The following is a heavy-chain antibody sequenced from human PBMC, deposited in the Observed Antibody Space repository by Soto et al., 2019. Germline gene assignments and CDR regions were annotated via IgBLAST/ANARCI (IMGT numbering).Heavy chain of an antibody. CDR1: GITFTSHG. Sequence: GGSLRLSCAASGITFTSHGMSWVRQAQGKGLEWVSSISASGELTFYVDSVKGRFTISRDISKNTLYLDMSSLRAEDTALYYCAKGRPVDADVFDVWGQGTMVTVSS. CDR3: AKGRPVDADVFDV. J-gene: IGHJ3*01. CDR2: ISASGELT. V-gene: IGHV3-23*01.